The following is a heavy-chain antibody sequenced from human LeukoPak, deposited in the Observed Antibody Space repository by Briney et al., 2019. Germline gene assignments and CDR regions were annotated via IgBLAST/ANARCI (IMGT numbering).Heavy chain of an antibody. D-gene: IGHD6-13*01. V-gene: IGHV3-33*08. CDR3: ARDPYSSSSGSGDY. CDR1: GLTVGSNY. Sequence: PGGSLRLSCAASGLTVGSNYMTWVRQAPGKGLEWVAVIWYDGRNKHYADSVKGRFTISRDNARNTLFLQMNSLRAEDTAVYYCARDPYSSSSGSGDYWGQGTLVTVSS. J-gene: IGHJ4*02. CDR2: IWYDGRNK.